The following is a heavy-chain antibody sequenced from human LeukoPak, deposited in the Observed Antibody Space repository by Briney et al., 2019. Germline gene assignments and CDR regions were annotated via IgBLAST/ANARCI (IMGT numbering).Heavy chain of an antibody. Sequence: GGSLRLSCAASGFTFSSYGMHWVRQAPGKGLEWVAFIRYDGSNKYYADSVKGRFTISGDNSKNTLYLQMNSLRAEDTAVYYCAKGSLLSGSYFDYWGQGTLVTVSS. D-gene: IGHD1-26*01. CDR3: AKGSLLSGSYFDY. J-gene: IGHJ4*02. CDR1: GFTFSSYG. CDR2: IRYDGSNK. V-gene: IGHV3-30*02.